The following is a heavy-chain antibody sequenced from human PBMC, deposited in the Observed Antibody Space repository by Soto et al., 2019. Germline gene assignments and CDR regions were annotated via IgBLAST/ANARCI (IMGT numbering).Heavy chain of an antibody. CDR2: ISTWNDGK. CDR3: ARLNSDYAVDY. J-gene: IGHJ4*02. Sequence: ASVKVSCKPSGYTFTSYGFSWLRQAPGQGPEWMGWISTWNDGKTDAQKFRGRVTMTTDTSTSTAYMELRSLRSGDTAVYYCARLNSDYAVDYWGQGTLVTVSS. CDR1: GYTFTSYG. D-gene: IGHD5-12*01. V-gene: IGHV1-18*04.